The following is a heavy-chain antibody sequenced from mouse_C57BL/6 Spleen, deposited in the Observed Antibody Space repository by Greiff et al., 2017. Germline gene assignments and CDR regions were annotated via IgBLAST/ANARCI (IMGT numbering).Heavy chain of an antibody. V-gene: IGHV1-59*01. CDR3: ARGGWDCAMDY. J-gene: IGHJ4*01. D-gene: IGHD1-1*02. CDR2: IDPSDSYT. Sequence: QVQLQQSGAELVRPGTSVKLSCKASGYTFTSYWMHWVKQRPGQGLEWIGVIDPSDSYTNYNQTFKGKATLTVDTSSSTAYMQLSSLTSEDSAVYYCARGGWDCAMDYWGQGTSVTVSS. CDR1: GYTFTSYW.